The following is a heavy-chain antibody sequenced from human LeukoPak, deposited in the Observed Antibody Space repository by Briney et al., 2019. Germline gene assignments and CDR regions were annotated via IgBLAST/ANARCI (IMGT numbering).Heavy chain of an antibody. V-gene: IGHV3-74*01. D-gene: IGHD3-22*01. CDR1: GFTFSTYW. CDR3: ARAPSQIGGYYPEYFRH. J-gene: IGHJ1*01. Sequence: PGGSLRLSSAAFGFTFSTYWMHWVRQAPGKGLVWVSRIKSDGGTNYADSVKGRFTISRDNAKKTVSLQMNSLRPEDTGVYYCARAPSQIGGYYPEYFRHWGQGTLVTVSS. CDR2: IKSDGGT.